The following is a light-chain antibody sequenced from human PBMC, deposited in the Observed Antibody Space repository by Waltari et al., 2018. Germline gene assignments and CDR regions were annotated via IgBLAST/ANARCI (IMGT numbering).Light chain of an antibody. CDR3: QQRSNWPLT. CDR2: DAS. CDR1: QSVSRY. V-gene: IGKV3-11*01. Sequence: EIVLTQSPATLSLSPGERDTLSCRASQSVSRYLAWYQQKPGQAPRLLIYDASNRATGIPARFSGSGSGTDFTLTISSLGPEDFAVYYCQQRSNWPLTFGGGTKVEIK. J-gene: IGKJ4*01.